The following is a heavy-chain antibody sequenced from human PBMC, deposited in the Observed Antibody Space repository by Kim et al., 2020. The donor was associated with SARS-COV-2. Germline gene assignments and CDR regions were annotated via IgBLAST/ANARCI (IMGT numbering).Heavy chain of an antibody. D-gene: IGHD1-26*01. Sequence: GGSLRLSCAASGFTFSSYAMHWVRQAPSKGPEWVTFISYDGTEIYYADSAKGRFTISRDNSKNTLYLQMNNMRAEDKALYYCARSEGATTQPAYWGQGT. V-gene: IGHV3-30*01. CDR1: GFTFSSYA. CDR3: ARSEGATTQPAY. CDR2: ISYDGTEI. J-gene: IGHJ4*02.